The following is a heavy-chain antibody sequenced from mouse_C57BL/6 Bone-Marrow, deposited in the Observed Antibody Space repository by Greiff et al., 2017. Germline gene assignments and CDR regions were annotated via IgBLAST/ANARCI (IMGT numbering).Heavy chain of an antibody. D-gene: IGHD1-1*01. J-gene: IGHJ2*01. CDR1: GYTFTSYW. V-gene: IGHV1-59*01. CDR2: IDPSDSYT. CDR3: ERDRITTVDAYDFDY. Sequence: QVQLQQPGAELVRPGTSVKLSCKASGYTFTSYWMHWVKQRPGQGLEWIGVIDPSDSYTNDNQKFKGKATLTVDTSSSTAYMQLSSLTSEDSAVYYWERDRITTVDAYDFDYWGQGNTLTVSS.